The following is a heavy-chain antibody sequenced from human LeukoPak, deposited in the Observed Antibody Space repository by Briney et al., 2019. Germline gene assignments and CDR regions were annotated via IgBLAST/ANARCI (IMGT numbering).Heavy chain of an antibody. CDR2: INPSSGNA. J-gene: IGHJ4*02. D-gene: IGHD2-8*01. Sequence: ASVKVSCKASGYTFTRYYMHWVRQAPGQGLEWMGIINPSSGNASYTQKFQGRLTMTRDMSTSKVYMELSSLRSEDTAVYYCARGGPCTNGICPDYFDYWGQGTLVTVSS. V-gene: IGHV1-46*01. CDR3: ARGGPCTNGICPDYFDY. CDR1: GYTFTRYY.